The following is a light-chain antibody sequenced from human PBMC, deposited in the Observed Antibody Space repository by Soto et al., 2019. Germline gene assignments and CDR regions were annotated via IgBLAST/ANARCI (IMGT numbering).Light chain of an antibody. V-gene: IGLV4-69*01. J-gene: IGLJ2*01. CDR3: QTWGTGTYVV. Sequence: QLVLTQSPSASASLGASVKLTCTLSSGHSSYAIAWHQQQPEKGPRYLMKLNSDGSHSKGDGIPDRFSGSSSGAERYLTISGLQSEDEAYYYCQTWGTGTYVVFGGGTKLTVL. CDR2: LNSDGSH. CDR1: SGHSSYA.